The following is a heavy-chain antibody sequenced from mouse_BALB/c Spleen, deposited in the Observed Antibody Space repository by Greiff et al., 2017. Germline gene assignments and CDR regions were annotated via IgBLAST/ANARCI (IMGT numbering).Heavy chain of an antibody. CDR1: GFTFSSFG. D-gene: IGHD1-1*01. V-gene: IGHV5-17*02. J-gene: IGHJ2*01. CDR3: ARYGDYGSSYGFDY. Sequence: EVHLVESGGGLVQPGGSRKLSCAASGFTFSSFGMHWVRQAPEKGLEWVAYISSGSSTIYYADTVKGRFTISRDNPKNTLFLQMTSLRSEDTAMYYCARYGDYGSSYGFDYWGQGTTLTVSS. CDR2: ISSGSSTI.